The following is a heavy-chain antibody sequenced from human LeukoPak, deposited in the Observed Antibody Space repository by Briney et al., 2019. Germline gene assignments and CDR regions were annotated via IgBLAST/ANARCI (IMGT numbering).Heavy chain of an antibody. CDR1: GGSISSGSCY. Sequence: SETLSLTCTVSGGSISSGSCYWSWIRQPAGKGLEWIGRIYTSGSTNYNPSLKSRVTISVDTSKNQFSLKLSSVTAADTAVYYCARESAVTMVRGVIILPEFYYYYYMDVWGKGTTVTISS. CDR2: IYTSGST. J-gene: IGHJ6*03. V-gene: IGHV4-61*02. CDR3: ARESAVTMVRGVIILPEFYYYYYMDV. D-gene: IGHD3-10*01.